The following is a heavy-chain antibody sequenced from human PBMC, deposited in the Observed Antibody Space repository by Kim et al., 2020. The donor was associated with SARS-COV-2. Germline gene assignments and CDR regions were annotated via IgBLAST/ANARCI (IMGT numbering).Heavy chain of an antibody. Sequence: GGSLRLSCAASGFTFSNYAMHWVRQAPGKGLEWVAVISYDGSNKYYADSVKGRFTISRDNSKNTLYLQMNSLRAEDTAVYYCASEGSGDTMLRGENVDIDYWGQGTLVTVSS. D-gene: IGHD3-10*01. J-gene: IGHJ4*02. V-gene: IGHV3-30-3*01. CDR1: GFTFSNYA. CDR2: ISYDGSNK. CDR3: ASEGSGDTMLRGENVDIDY.